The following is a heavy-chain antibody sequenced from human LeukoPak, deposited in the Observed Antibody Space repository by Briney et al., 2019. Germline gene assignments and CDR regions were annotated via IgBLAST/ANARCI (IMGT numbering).Heavy chain of an antibody. V-gene: IGHV4-59*08. CDR3: ARQYYDILTGYYAGAFDI. J-gene: IGHJ3*02. CDR2: IYYSGST. CDR1: GGSISSYY. Sequence: SETLSLTCTVSGGSISSYYWSWIRQPPGKGLEWIGYIYYSGSTNYNPSLKSRDTISVDTSKNQFSLKLSSVTDADTAVYYCARQYYDILTGYYAGAFDIWGQGTMVTVSS. D-gene: IGHD3-9*01.